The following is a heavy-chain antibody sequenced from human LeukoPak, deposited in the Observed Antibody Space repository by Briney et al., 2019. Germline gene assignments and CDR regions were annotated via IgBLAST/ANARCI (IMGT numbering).Heavy chain of an antibody. J-gene: IGHJ3*02. CDR2: INPKSGNT. V-gene: IGHV1-2*02. Sequence: GASVKVSCKASGYTFSGYYMHWVRQAPGQGPEWMGWINPKSGNTNYAQKFQGRVTMTRDKSIRTAYMELSRLTSDDTAVYYCARNIWFGESADAFDIWGQGTMVTVSS. CDR3: ARNIWFGESADAFDI. CDR1: GYTFSGYY. D-gene: IGHD3-10*01.